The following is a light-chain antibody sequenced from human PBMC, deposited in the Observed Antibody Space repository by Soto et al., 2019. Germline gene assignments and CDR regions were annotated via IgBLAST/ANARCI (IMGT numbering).Light chain of an antibody. CDR3: MQALQTPDT. CDR2: LGS. Sequence: DIVMTQSPLSLPVTPGEPASISCRSSQSLLHSNGYNYLDWYLQKPGQSPQLLIYLGSNRASAVPDRFSGSGSGTEFTLKISRVEAEDVGVYYCMQALQTPDTFGQGTRLEIK. J-gene: IGKJ5*01. CDR1: QSLLHSNGYNY. V-gene: IGKV2-28*01.